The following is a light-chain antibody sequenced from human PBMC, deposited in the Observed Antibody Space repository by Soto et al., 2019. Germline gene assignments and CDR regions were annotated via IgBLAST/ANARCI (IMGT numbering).Light chain of an antibody. J-gene: IGLJ1*01. Sequence: QSALTQPPSASGSPGQSVTISCTGTSSDVGAYTYVSWYQQHPGKAPKLMIYDVNRRPSGVPHRFSGSKSGNTASLTVSGLQAEDEADYYCSSFAGSRTYVFGTGTKVTVL. CDR2: DVN. CDR3: SSFAGSRTYV. V-gene: IGLV2-8*01. CDR1: SSDVGAYTY.